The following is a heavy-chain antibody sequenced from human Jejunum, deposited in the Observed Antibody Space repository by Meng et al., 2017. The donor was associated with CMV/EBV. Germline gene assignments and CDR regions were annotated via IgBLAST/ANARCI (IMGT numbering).Heavy chain of an antibody. CDR2: IITNTGGT. Sequence: KVSCKASGYTFTGYNMHWVRQAPGQGLEWVGRIITNTGGTNYAQKFQGRVTMTRDTSISTGYMELNSLRSDDTAVYYCARGHNFGFEYWGQGTLVTVSS. CDR1: GYTFTGYN. CDR3: ARGHNFGFEY. J-gene: IGHJ4*02. D-gene: IGHD1-1*01. V-gene: IGHV1-2*06.